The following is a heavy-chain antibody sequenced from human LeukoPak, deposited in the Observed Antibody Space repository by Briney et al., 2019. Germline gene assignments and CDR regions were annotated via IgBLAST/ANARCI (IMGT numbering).Heavy chain of an antibody. CDR2: ISGSGGST. Sequence: PGGSMRLACAASGFTFSSYAMSWVRQAPGKGLEWVSAISGSGGSTYYADSVKGRFTISRDNSKNTLYLQMNSLRAEDTAVYYCAKAKLGIGDFDYWGQGTLVTVSS. CDR3: AKAKLGIGDFDY. D-gene: IGHD7-27*01. V-gene: IGHV3-23*01. J-gene: IGHJ4*02. CDR1: GFTFSSYA.